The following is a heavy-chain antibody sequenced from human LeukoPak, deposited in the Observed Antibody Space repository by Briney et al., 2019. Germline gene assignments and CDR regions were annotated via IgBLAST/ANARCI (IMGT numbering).Heavy chain of an antibody. V-gene: IGHV4-59*01. D-gene: IGHD2-21*02. CDR2: LYYSGST. CDR3: TREAINCGGDCYLDY. J-gene: IGHJ4*02. CDR1: GGSISSYY. Sequence: SETLSLTCTASGGSISSYYWSWIRQPPGKGLEWIGYLYYSGSTNYNPSLKSRVTISVDTSKNQFSLKLSSVTAADTAVYYCTREAINCGGDCYLDYWGQGTLVTVSS.